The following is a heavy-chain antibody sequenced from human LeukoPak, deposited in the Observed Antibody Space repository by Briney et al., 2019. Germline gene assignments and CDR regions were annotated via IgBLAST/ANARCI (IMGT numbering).Heavy chain of an antibody. J-gene: IGHJ4*02. CDR3: ARHGTISSESYFDY. D-gene: IGHD1-14*01. CDR1: GGSISSSSYY. Sequence: PSETLSLTCTVSGGSISSSSYYWGWVRQPPGKGLERIGSFSYSGSTYDNPSLKSRVTGFVDTSKNQVSLRLSSVTAADTAVYYCARHGTISSESYFDYWGQGALVTVSS. V-gene: IGHV4-39*01. CDR2: FSYSGST.